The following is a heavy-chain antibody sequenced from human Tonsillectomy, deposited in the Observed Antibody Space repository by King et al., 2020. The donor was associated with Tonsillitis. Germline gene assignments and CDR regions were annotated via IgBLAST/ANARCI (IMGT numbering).Heavy chain of an antibody. J-gene: IGHJ4*02. CDR1: GASISSYY. CDR3: ARHYDPCSSGLCPYYFDY. CDR2: IYYSGST. Sequence: QLQESGPGLVKPSETLSLTCTVSGASISSYYWSWIRQPPGKGLEWIGYIYYSGSTNYNPSLKSRVTISVATSKNQFSLRLSSVTAADTAVYYCARHYDPCSSGLCPYYFDYWGQGTLVTVSS. D-gene: IGHD2-8*01. V-gene: IGHV4-59*08.